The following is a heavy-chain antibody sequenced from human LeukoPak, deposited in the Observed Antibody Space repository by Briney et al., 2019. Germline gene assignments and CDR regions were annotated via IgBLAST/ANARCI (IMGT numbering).Heavy chain of an antibody. D-gene: IGHD3-22*01. CDR1: GYTFTNLD. J-gene: IGHJ4*02. CDR3: ARDGSRSGYYYFDY. V-gene: IGHV1-8*01. CDR2: MSPNSGDT. Sequence: ASVKVSCTTSGYTFTNLDINWLRQAPGQGLEWMGWMSPNSGDTGYAQKFQGRVSMTRDTSISTAYMELSSLRSEDTAVYYCARDGSRSGYYYFDYWGQGTLVTVSS.